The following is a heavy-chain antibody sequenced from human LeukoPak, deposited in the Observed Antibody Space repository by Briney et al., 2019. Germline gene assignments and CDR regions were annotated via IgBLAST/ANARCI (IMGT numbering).Heavy chain of an antibody. CDR1: GGSISSYY. J-gene: IGHJ4*02. Sequence: SETLSPTCTVSGGSISSYYWSWVRQPPGKGLEWIGYIYCSGSTNYNPSLKSRVTISVDTSKNQFSLKLSSVTAADTAVYYCARAGHYYDSSGYYLLRWGQGTLVTVSS. CDR2: IYCSGST. CDR3: ARAGHYYDSSGYYLLR. V-gene: IGHV4-59*01. D-gene: IGHD3-22*01.